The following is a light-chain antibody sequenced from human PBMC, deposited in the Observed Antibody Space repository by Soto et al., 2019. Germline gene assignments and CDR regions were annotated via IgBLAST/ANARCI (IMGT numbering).Light chain of an antibody. CDR2: GAS. V-gene: IGKV3-20*01. CDR3: QQYSCALT. CDR1: QSVSSSY. Sequence: EIVLTQSPGTLSLSPGERATLSCRASQSVSSSYLAWYQQKPGQAPRLVIYGASSRATGLADMFSGSGSGTDFTLTSSRQAHDDFAVYYCQQYSCALTFGGGTKVEIK. J-gene: IGKJ4*01.